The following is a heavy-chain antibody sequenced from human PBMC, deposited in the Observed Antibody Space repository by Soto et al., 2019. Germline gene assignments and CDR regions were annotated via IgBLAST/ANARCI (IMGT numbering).Heavy chain of an antibody. V-gene: IGHV1-46*01. CDR3: ASSPPQLYSTFFDY. CDR2: INPSGGST. D-gene: IGHD6-13*01. J-gene: IGHJ4*02. CDR1: GYTFTSYY. Sequence: GASVKVSCKASGYTFTSYYMHWVRQAPGQGLEWMGIINPSGGSTSYAQKFKGRLTMTRDTSTSTVYMELSSLRSEDTAVYYCASSPPQLYSTFFDYWGQGTLVTVSS.